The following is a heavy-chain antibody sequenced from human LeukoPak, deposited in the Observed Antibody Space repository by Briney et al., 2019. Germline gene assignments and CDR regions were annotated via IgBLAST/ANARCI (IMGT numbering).Heavy chain of an antibody. CDR3: ARSYSNHLFGMDV. D-gene: IGHD4-11*01. Sequence: PGGSLRLSCAASGFTFSSYSMNWVRQAPGKGLEWVSVLYSGGNSYYADSVKGRVAISRDSSKNTVFLQMNSVRAEDTAVYYCARSYSNHLFGMDVWGQGTTVTVSS. CDR1: GFTFSSYS. J-gene: IGHJ6*02. CDR2: LYSGGNS. V-gene: IGHV3-66*01.